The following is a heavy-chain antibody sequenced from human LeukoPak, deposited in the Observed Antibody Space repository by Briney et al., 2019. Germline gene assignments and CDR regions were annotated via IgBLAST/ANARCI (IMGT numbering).Heavy chain of an antibody. CDR1: GGSIRRSYCY. Sequence: SETLSLTCTVSGGSIRRSYCYWGWIRQTPGKGLEWIGSVYDSGSTQYSPSLKSRLTVSVDTSKNQFPLNLTSVTATDTAVYYCARSPLPYGAGRGYFDYWGRGTLVTVSS. V-gene: IGHV4-39*01. D-gene: IGHD3-10*01. CDR2: VYDSGST. J-gene: IGHJ4*02. CDR3: ARSPLPYGAGRGYFDY.